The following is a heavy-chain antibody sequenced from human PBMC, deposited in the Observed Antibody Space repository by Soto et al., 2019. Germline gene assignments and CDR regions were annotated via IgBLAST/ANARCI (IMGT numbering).Heavy chain of an antibody. CDR1: GGSISSGGYS. CDR2: IYHSGYT. Sequence: SETLSLTCTVSGGSISSGGYSRNWIRQAPGKGLEWIGYIYHSGYTLYNPSLKGRVTISVDKSKNHFSLNLTSVTAADTAVYYCARDQLEGNWFDPWGQGTLVTGSS. J-gene: IGHJ5*02. D-gene: IGHD1-1*01. CDR3: ARDQLEGNWFDP. V-gene: IGHV4-30-2*01.